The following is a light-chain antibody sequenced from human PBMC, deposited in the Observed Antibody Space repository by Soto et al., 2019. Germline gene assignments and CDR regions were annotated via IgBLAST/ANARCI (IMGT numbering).Light chain of an antibody. Sequence: DIVLTQSPDTLSLSPGDRATLACRTSQNVTGNYLAWYQQRPGQAPRLLIYGASVRATGIPDRFSGSGSGTDFTLTISGLEPDDFAIYYCLQSGTLSGTFGQGTKVEI. CDR3: LQSGTLSGT. CDR1: QNVTGNY. V-gene: IGKV3-20*01. J-gene: IGKJ1*01. CDR2: GAS.